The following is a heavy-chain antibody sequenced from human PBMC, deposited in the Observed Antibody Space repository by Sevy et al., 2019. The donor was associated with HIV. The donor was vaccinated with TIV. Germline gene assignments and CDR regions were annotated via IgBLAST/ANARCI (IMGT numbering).Heavy chain of an antibody. D-gene: IGHD3-10*01. CDR3: ARGHWFGPPGWYYYDY. V-gene: IGHV3-53*01. J-gene: IGHJ4*02. CDR2: ISNRGLT. CDR1: GFDVSDNY. Sequence: GGSLRLSCAASGFDVSDNYISWVRQAPGKGLEWDSVISNRGLTYYTDSVNGRFTISRDNSKNMVHLQMNSLRAEDMALYYCARGHWFGPPGWYYYDYWGQGALVTVSS.